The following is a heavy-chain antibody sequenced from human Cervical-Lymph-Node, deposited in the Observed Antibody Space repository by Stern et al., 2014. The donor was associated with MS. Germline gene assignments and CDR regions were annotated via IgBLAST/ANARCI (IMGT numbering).Heavy chain of an antibody. J-gene: IGHJ4*02. V-gene: IGHV1-69*01. CDR3: ARAAYSTSSYNY. CDR1: GGTFNTNV. D-gene: IGHD6-6*01. CDR2: IIPIFGTA. Sequence: VQLVESGAEVKKPGSSVKVSCKASGGTFNTNVISWVRQAPGQGLEWMGGIIPIFGTALYAQKFQGRVTITANESTRAVYMELSRLRSEDTAVYYCARAAYSTSSYNYWGQGTLVIVSS.